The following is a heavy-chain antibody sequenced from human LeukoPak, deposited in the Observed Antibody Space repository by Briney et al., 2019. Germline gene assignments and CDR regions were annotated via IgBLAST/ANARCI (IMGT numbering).Heavy chain of an antibody. D-gene: IGHD1-14*01. CDR1: GFTFSSYW. CDR3: AGNQRRLDY. Sequence: GGSLRLSCAASGFTFSSYWMSWVRQAPGKGLEWVANIKQDGSEKYYVDSVKGRFTISRDNAKNSLYLQVNGLRAEDTAVYYCAGNQRRLDYWGQGTLVTVSS. V-gene: IGHV3-7*01. J-gene: IGHJ4*02. CDR2: IKQDGSEK.